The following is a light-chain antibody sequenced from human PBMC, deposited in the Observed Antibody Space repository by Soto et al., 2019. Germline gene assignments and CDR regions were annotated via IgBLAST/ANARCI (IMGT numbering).Light chain of an antibody. V-gene: IGLV6-57*04. Sequence: NFMLTQPHSVSGSPGKTITISCTRSSGSIASYYVQWYQQRPGSAPTTVIYEDKERPSGVPDRFSGSIDSSSNSASLTISRLKTEDEADYYCHSYDSSNFVFGSGTKVTVL. CDR2: EDK. J-gene: IGLJ1*01. CDR1: SGSIASYY. CDR3: HSYDSSNFV.